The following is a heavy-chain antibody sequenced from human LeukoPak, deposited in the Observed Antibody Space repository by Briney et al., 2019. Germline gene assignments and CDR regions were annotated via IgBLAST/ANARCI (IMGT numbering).Heavy chain of an antibody. CDR2: ITGSGVTT. J-gene: IGHJ4*02. CDR3: AKNAGYSYGLYYFDY. Sequence: GGSLRLSCAASGFAFSNYGINWVRQAPGKGLEWVSGITGSGVTTYYADSVKGRFTISRDNSKNMVYLQMDSLGAEDSAVYYCAKNAGYSYGLYYFDYWGQGTLVTVSS. CDR1: GFAFSNYG. D-gene: IGHD5-18*01. V-gene: IGHV3-23*01.